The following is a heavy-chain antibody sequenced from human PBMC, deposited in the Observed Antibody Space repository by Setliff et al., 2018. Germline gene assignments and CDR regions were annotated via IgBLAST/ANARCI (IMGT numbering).Heavy chain of an antibody. CDR1: GYTFTGYY. CDR2: INPNSGGT. CDR3: ARGRDFWSGYLVY. J-gene: IGHJ4*02. V-gene: IGHV1-2*04. D-gene: IGHD3-3*01. Sequence: ASVKVSCKASGYTFTGYYMHWVRQAPGQGLEWMGWINPNSGGTNYAQKFQGWVAMTRDTSISTAYMELSRLRSDDTAVYYCARGRDFWSGYLVYWGQGTLVTAPQ.